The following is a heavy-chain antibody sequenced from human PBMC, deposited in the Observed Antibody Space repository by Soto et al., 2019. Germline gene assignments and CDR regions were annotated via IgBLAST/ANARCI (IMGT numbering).Heavy chain of an antibody. J-gene: IGHJ4*02. CDR3: VTCRSSSAF. D-gene: IGHD6-6*01. CDR1: GFTFSVFS. Sequence: EVQLVESGGGLVQPGGSLRLSCAASGFTFSVFSMSWVRQTPGKGLEWVASINQDGSEEDYVGSVRGRFTISRDNAKTSLYLQLNSLRAEDTALSFCVTCRSSSAFWGQGTLVTVSS. CDR2: INQDGSEE. V-gene: IGHV3-7*01.